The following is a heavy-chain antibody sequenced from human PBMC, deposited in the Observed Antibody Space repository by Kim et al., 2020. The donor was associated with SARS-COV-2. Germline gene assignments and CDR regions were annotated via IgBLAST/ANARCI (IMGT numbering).Heavy chain of an antibody. Sequence: GGSLRLSCAASGFTFSSYWMSWVRQAPGKGLEWVANIKQDGSEKYYVDSVKGRFTISRDNAKNSLYLQMNSLRAEDTAVYYCARERGGDDYIYYYGMDVWGQGTTVTVSS. J-gene: IGHJ6*02. CDR1: GFTFSSYW. V-gene: IGHV3-7*05. CDR2: IKQDGSEK. CDR3: ARERGGDDYIYYYGMDV. D-gene: IGHD4-4*01.